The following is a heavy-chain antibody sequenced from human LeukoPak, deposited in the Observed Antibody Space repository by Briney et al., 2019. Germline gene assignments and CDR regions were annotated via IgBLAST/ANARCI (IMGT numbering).Heavy chain of an antibody. V-gene: IGHV1-24*01. CDR3: ATFDCSSTSCYEYWFDP. J-gene: IGHJ5*02. CDR2: FDPEDGGT. Sequence: ASVKVSCKVSGYTLTELSMHWVRQAPGKGLEWMGGFDPEDGGTIYAQKFQGRVTMTEDTSTDTAYMELSSLRSEDTAVYYCATFDCSSTSCYEYWFDPWGQGTLVTVSS. D-gene: IGHD2-2*01. CDR1: GYTLTELS.